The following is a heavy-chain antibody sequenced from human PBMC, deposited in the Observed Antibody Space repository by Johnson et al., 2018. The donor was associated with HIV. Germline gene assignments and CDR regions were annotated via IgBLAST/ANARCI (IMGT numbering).Heavy chain of an antibody. CDR3: TTGSRIQFWLNDAFDI. Sequence: EVQLVESGGGLVKREGSLRLSCAPSGFIFSNAWMSWVRQAPGKGLEWVGRIKSKTDGGTTDYAAPVKGRFTISRDDSKNTLYLQMNSLKIEDTAVYYCTTGSRIQFWLNDAFDIWGQGTMVTVSS. V-gene: IGHV3-15*01. CDR1: GFIFSNAW. CDR2: IKSKTDGGTT. D-gene: IGHD5-18*01. J-gene: IGHJ3*02.